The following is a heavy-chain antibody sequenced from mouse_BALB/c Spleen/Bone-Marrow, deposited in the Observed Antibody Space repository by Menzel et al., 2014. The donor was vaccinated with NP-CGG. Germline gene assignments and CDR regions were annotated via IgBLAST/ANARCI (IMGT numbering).Heavy chain of an antibody. CDR1: GFSLTSYG. J-gene: IGHJ4*01. V-gene: IGHV2-6*02. CDR2: IWSDGST. D-gene: IGHD4-1*01. Sequence: VQRVESGPGLVAPSQSLSITCTVSGFSLTSYGVHWVRQPPGKGLEWLVVIWSDGSTTYNSSLKSRLNIRKDNSKSQVFLKVNRLQTDDTAMYYCARTGTYYAMDYWGQGTSVTVSS. CDR3: ARTGTYYAMDY.